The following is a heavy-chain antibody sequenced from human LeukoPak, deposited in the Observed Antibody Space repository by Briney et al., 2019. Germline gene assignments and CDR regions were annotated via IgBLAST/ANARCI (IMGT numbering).Heavy chain of an antibody. J-gene: IGHJ3*02. D-gene: IGHD3-3*01. Sequence: PGGSLRLSCAASGFTFSSYAMSWVRQAPGKGLEWVSAISGSGGSTYYADSVKGRFTISRDNSKNTLYLQMNSLRAEDTAVYYCARVRYYDFWSGLRAFDIWGQGTMVTVSS. CDR2: ISGSGGST. CDR1: GFTFSSYA. V-gene: IGHV3-23*01. CDR3: ARVRYYDFWSGLRAFDI.